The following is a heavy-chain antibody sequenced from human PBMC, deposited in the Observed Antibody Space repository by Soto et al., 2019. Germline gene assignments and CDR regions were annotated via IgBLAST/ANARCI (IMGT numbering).Heavy chain of an antibody. J-gene: IGHJ6*02. V-gene: IGHV5-10-1*01. Sequence: GESLKISCQGSGYNFASYWISWVRQMPGKGLEWMGRIDPIDSYTNYSPSFQGHVTISADKSISTAYLQWSSLKASDTAMYYCARRYCSSASCPRNYYGMDVWGQGTTVTAP. CDR3: ARRYCSSASCPRNYYGMDV. CDR2: IDPIDSYT. D-gene: IGHD2-2*01. CDR1: GYNFASYW.